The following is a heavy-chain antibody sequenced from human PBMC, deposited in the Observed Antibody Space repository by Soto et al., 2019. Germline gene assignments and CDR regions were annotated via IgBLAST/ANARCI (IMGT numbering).Heavy chain of an antibody. CDR1: GGSISSYY. CDR2: IYYSGST. V-gene: IGHV4-59*08. Sequence: SETLSLTCTVSGGSISSYYWSWIRQPPGKGLEWIGYIYYSGSTNYNPSLKSRVTISVDTSKNQFSLKLSSVTAADTAVYYCARHPRYGDYGFIFDYWGQGTLVTVSS. J-gene: IGHJ4*02. D-gene: IGHD4-17*01. CDR3: ARHPRYGDYGFIFDY.